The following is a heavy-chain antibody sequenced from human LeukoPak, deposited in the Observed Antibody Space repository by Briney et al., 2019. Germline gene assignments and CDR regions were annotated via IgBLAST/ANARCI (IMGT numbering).Heavy chain of an antibody. J-gene: IGHJ6*02. CDR2: INAGNGNT. Sequence: VASVKVSCKASGYTFTSYAMHWVRQAPGQRLEWMGWINAGNGNTKYSQKFQGRVTITRDTSASTAYMELSSLRSEDTAVYYCARRAVVVVAGYYYYGMDVWGQGTTVTVSS. D-gene: IGHD2-15*01. V-gene: IGHV1-3*01. CDR1: GYTFTSYA. CDR3: ARRAVVVVAGYYYYGMDV.